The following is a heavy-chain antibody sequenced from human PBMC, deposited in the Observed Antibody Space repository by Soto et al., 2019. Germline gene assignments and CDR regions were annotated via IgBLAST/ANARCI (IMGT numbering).Heavy chain of an antibody. J-gene: IGHJ4*02. Sequence: PGWSLRLSCAASGFTFSNYAMKWVRQAPGKGLEWVSAISDSGYSTDYVDSVKGRFTISRDNSKNTLYLQMNSLRAEYTAVYYCAKLQAYTYGPGAYFDYWGQGTLVSLSS. D-gene: IGHD5-18*01. CDR1: GFTFSNYA. V-gene: IGHV3-23*01. CDR2: ISDSGYST. CDR3: AKLQAYTYGPGAYFDY.